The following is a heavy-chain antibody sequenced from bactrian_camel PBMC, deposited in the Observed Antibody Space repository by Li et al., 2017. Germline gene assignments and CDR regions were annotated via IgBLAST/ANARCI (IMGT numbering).Heavy chain of an antibody. V-gene: IGHV3S1*01. CDR1: EYASC. CDR2: IDPGGGST. CDR3: AADRGYGLDCDDASGY. J-gene: IGHJ6*01. Sequence: VQLVESGGGSVQAGGSLRLSCAASEYASCKGWFRQAPGKEREGVASIDPGGGSTVVADSVKGRFTISKDNAKNTLYLQMNSLKPEDTGVYYCAADRGYGLDCDDASGYWGQGTQVTVS. D-gene: IGHD3*01.